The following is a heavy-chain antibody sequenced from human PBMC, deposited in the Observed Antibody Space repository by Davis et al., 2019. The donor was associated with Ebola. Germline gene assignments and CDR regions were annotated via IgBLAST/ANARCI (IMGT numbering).Heavy chain of an antibody. J-gene: IGHJ6*03. CDR1: GFTFSDYY. CDR3: ARGGSSLHNYYFYHMDV. CDR2: IGPSGNSF. D-gene: IGHD3-10*01. V-gene: IGHV3-11*01. Sequence: PGGSLRLSCEVSGFTFSDYYMSWIRQAPGKGLEWIAYIGPSGNSFYCADSVKGRFTISRDNAKNSLYLQMNSLRDEDTGFYFCARGGSSLHNYYFYHMDVWGKGTPVTVAS.